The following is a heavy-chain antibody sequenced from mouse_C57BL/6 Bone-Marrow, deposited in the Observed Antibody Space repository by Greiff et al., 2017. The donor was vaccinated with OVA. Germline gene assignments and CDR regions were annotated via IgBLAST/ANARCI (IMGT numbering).Heavy chain of an antibody. J-gene: IGHJ4*01. CDR2: IYWDDDK. Sequence: QVTLKESGPGILQSSQTLSLTCSFSGFSLSTSGMGVSWIRQPSGKGLEWLAHIYWDDDKRYNPSLKSRLTISKDTSRNQVFLKITSVDTADTATYYCARRQINYGSSLYAMDYWGQGTSVTVSS. D-gene: IGHD1-1*01. V-gene: IGHV8-12*01. CDR3: ARRQINYGSSLYAMDY. CDR1: GFSLSTSGMG.